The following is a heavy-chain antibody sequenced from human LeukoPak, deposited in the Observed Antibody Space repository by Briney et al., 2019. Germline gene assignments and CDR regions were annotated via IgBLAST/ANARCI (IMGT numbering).Heavy chain of an antibody. CDR1: GYNFTSHW. CDR2: IYAGDSDT. Sequence: GESLKISCKGSGYNFTSHWIGWVRQMPGKGLEWMGIIYAGDSDTRYSPSFQGQVTISADKSISTAYLQWSSLKASDTAMYYCARHVSEWELLGSYYYYGMDVWGQGTTVTVSS. D-gene: IGHD1-26*01. V-gene: IGHV5-51*01. J-gene: IGHJ6*02. CDR3: ARHVSEWELLGSYYYYGMDV.